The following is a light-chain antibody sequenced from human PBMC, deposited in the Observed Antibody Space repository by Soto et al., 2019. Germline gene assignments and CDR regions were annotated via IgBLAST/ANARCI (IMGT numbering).Light chain of an antibody. CDR1: QSVSDNY. Sequence: EIVLTQSPGALSLSPGERATLSCRASQSVSDNYLAWYQQKPGQAPRLLIYGASIRATGIPDRFSGSGSGEVFPLTISRLEPEDFAVYYCQQYGGSPRVSFGGGTKVEIK. V-gene: IGKV3-20*01. CDR2: GAS. CDR3: QQYGGSPRVS. J-gene: IGKJ4*01.